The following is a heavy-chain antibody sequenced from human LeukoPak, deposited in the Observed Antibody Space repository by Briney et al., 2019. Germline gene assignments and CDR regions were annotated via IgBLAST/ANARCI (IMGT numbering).Heavy chain of an antibody. J-gene: IGHJ4*02. Sequence: PSETLSLTCAVSGYSISSGYYWGWIRQPPGKGLEWIGSIYHSGSTYYNPSLKSRVTISVDTSKNQFSLKLSSVTAADTAVYYCASGIAVAGPIDYWGQGTLVTVSS. CDR1: GYSISSGYY. V-gene: IGHV4-38-2*01. D-gene: IGHD6-19*01. CDR3: ASGIAVAGPIDY. CDR2: IYHSGST.